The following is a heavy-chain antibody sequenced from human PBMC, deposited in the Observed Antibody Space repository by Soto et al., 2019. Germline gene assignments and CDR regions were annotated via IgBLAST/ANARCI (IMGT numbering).Heavy chain of an antibody. D-gene: IGHD2-15*01. CDR1: GFTFSSYE. CDR2: ISSSGSTI. V-gene: IGHV3-48*03. J-gene: IGHJ6*02. CDR3: ARVGSYGMDV. Sequence: GGSLRLSCAASGFTFSSYEMNWVRQAPGKGLEWVSYISSSGSTIYYADSVKGRFTISRDNAKNSLYLQMNSLRAEDTAVYYCARVGSYGMDVWGHGTTVTVSS.